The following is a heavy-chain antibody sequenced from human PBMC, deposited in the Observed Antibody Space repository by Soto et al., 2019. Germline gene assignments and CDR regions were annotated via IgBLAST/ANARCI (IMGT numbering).Heavy chain of an antibody. CDR3: ATGEGETYYYDSSGPSDDAFDI. CDR2: IYYSGCT. J-gene: IGHJ3*02. Sequence: SETLSLTCTVSGGSISSSSYYWGWIRQPPGKGLDWIGSIYYSGCTYYNPSLKSRVTISVDTSKNQFSLKLSSVTAADTAVYYCATGEGETYYYDSSGPSDDAFDIWGQGTMVTVSS. D-gene: IGHD3-22*01. CDR1: GGSISSSSYY. V-gene: IGHV4-39*01.